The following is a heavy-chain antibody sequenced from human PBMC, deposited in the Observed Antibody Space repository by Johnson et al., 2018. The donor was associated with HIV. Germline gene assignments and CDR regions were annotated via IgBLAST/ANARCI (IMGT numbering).Heavy chain of an antibody. V-gene: IGHV3-30-3*01. J-gene: IGHJ3*02. CDR3: AKDASYSSGWYYAFDI. CDR2: ISYDGSNK. D-gene: IGHD6-19*01. CDR1: GFTFSSYA. Sequence: QVQLVESGGGVVQPGRSLRLSCAASGFTFSSYAMHWVRQAPGKGLEWVAVISYDGSNKYYADSVKGRFTISRDNSKNTLYLQMNSLRAEDTAVYYCAKDASYSSGWYYAFDIWGQGTMVTVSS.